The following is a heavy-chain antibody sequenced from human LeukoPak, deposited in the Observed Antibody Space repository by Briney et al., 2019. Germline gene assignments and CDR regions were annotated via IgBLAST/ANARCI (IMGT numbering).Heavy chain of an antibody. J-gene: IGHJ4*02. CDR3: ARFGVYDYGDY. D-gene: IGHD3-10*01. V-gene: IGHV3-23*01. CDR1: GFTFSIYA. Sequence: PGGSLRLSCAASGFTFSIYAMSWVRQAPGKWLEWVSTISDSGGTTYYADSVKGRFTISRDNSKNKLYLQVNSLRAEDTAVYYCARFGVYDYGDYVGQGTLVTVSS. CDR2: ISDSGGTT.